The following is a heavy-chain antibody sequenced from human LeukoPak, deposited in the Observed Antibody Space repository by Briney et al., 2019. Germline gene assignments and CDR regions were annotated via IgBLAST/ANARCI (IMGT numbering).Heavy chain of an antibody. CDR3: ARDLPLMVRGVIITYYYGMDV. J-gene: IGHJ6*02. D-gene: IGHD3-10*01. Sequence: PGGSLRLSCAASGFTVSSNYMSWVRQAPGKGLEWVSVIYSGGSTYYADSVKGRFAISRDNSKNTLYLQMNSLRAEDTAVNYCARDLPLMVRGVIITYYYGMDVWGQGTTVTVSS. V-gene: IGHV3-66*01. CDR1: GFTVSSNY. CDR2: IYSGGST.